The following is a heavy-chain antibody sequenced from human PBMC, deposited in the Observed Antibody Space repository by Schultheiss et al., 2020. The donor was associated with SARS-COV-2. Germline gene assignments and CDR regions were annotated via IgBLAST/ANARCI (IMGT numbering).Heavy chain of an antibody. CDR2: IIPILGIA. J-gene: IGHJ4*02. CDR3: ARAAQMATFFSDY. D-gene: IGHD5-24*01. Sequence: SVKVSCKASGGTFSSYAISWVRQAPGQGLEWMGRIIPILGIANYAQKFQGRVTITADKSTSTAYMELRSLRSDDTAVYYCARAAQMATFFSDYWGQGTLVTVSS. V-gene: IGHV1-69*04. CDR1: GGTFSSYA.